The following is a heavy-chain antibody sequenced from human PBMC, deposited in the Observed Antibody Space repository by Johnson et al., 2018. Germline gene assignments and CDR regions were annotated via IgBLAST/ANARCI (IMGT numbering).Heavy chain of an antibody. V-gene: IGHV3-9*01. Sequence: VQLVESGGGLVQPGRSLRLSCAASGFTFDNYAIHWVRQTSGRGLGWVSGISWNGDGRTYADSVKGRFTSSRDNTKNSVFLLMSNLRPEDTALYYCVKDLGGRTSHWGQGTLVTVSS. D-gene: IGHD1-26*01. CDR1: GFTFDNYA. CDR2: ISWNGDGR. J-gene: IGHJ1*01. CDR3: VKDLGGRTSH.